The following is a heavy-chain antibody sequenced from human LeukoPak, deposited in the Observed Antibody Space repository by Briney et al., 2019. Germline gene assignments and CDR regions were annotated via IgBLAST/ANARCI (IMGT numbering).Heavy chain of an antibody. Sequence: GGSLRLSCAASGFTFSSYSMNWVRQAPGGGLEWVSYISSLSGTIYYADSVKGRFTISRDNSENTLYLQINSLRVEDTAVYYCAKDTPTTGYHLDSWGQGTLVTVSS. D-gene: IGHD1-1*01. CDR3: AKDTPTTGYHLDS. CDR2: ISSLSGTI. V-gene: IGHV3-48*01. J-gene: IGHJ4*02. CDR1: GFTFSSYS.